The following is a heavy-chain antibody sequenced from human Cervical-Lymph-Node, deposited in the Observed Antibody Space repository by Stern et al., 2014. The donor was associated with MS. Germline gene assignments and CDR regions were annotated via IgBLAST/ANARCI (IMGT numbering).Heavy chain of an antibody. J-gene: IGHJ6*02. D-gene: IGHD3-10*01. CDR3: ARHHRPSRRSSTYYYYAMDV. V-gene: IGHV3-21*01. Sequence: EVHLVESGGGLVKPGGSLRLSCAASGLTFSDYSMNWVRQSPGKGLEWVSSINSRRDYTYYADSVKGRFTISRDNGKNSLYLQMNSRRAEDTAVYYCARHHRPSRRSSTYYYYAMDVWGQGTTVTVSS. CDR2: INSRRDYT. CDR1: GLTFSDYS.